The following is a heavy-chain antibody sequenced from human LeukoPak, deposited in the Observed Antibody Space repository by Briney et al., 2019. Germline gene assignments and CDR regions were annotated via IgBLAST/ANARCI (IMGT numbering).Heavy chain of an antibody. CDR2: INPDGSGT. V-gene: IGHV3-7*01. CDR1: GFTFSAYW. J-gene: IGHJ4*02. D-gene: IGHD4-17*01. Sequence: GGSLRLSCAASGFTFSAYWMSWVRQGPGKGLDWVASINPDGSGTRYVDSVRGRFTISRDNAQNSLYLHMNSQSAEDTAVYYCVRLFGGVTTFDYWGQGTLITVSS. CDR3: VRLFGGVTTFDY.